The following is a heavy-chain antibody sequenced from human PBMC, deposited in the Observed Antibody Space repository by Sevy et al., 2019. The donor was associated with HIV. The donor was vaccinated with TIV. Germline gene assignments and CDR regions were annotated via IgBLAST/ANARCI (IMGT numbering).Heavy chain of an antibody. CDR1: GYTFSTYG. D-gene: IGHD3-10*01. CDR2: IGAYNRNR. Sequence: ASVKVSCKASGYTFSTYGISWVGQAPGQGLERMGWIGAYNRNRKYAQKFQDRITMSTDTSTITAYMELRSLRSDDTAVYFCARLSKTRRESNWFDPWGQGTLVSVSS. J-gene: IGHJ5*02. CDR3: ARLSKTRRESNWFDP. V-gene: IGHV1-18*01.